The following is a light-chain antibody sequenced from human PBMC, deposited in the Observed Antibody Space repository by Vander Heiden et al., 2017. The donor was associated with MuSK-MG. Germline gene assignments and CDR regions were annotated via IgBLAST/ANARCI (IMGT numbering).Light chain of an antibody. CDR3: QRDDEVRHT. CDR1: QDINNY. Sequence: DIQMPQSPSSPSASVGDRVTITSQASQDINNYVNWYQQKPRKAPKLLIFDASDLHTGVPARFSGSGSGTDITCTMNSMQLEDLATYHCQRDDEVRHTFGQGTRLEIK. CDR2: DAS. J-gene: IGKJ2*01. V-gene: IGKV1-33*01.